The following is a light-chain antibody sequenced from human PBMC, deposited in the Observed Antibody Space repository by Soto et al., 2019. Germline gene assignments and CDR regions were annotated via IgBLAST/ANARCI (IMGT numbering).Light chain of an antibody. V-gene: IGLV2-23*02. CDR3: CSYAGRSTGV. CDR2: EVN. Sequence: QSALTQPVSVSGSPGQSITISCAGTNSDVGNYKFVSWYQQVPGKAPKVLIYEVNERSSGVSNRFSGSKSGNTASLTISGLQAEDEAEYYCCSYAGRSTGVLGGGTKVTVL. CDR1: NSDVGNYKF. J-gene: IGLJ2*01.